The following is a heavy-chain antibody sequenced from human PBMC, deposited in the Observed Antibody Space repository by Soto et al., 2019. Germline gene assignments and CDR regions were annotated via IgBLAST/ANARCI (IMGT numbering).Heavy chain of an antibody. Sequence: SVETSCKASGGPVSSYAISWVLQAPEQGLEWMGGIIPIFGTANYAQKFQGRVTITADKSTSTAYMELSSLRSEDTAVYYCARQRRPDWFDPWGQGTLVTVSS. CDR1: GGPVSSYA. CDR2: IIPIFGTA. J-gene: IGHJ5*02. V-gene: IGHV1-69*06. CDR3: ARQRRPDWFDP.